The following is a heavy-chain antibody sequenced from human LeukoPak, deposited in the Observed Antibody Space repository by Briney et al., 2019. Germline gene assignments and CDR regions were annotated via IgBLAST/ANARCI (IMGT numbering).Heavy chain of an antibody. Sequence: GGSLRLSCAASGFTFSSYGIHWVRQAPGKGLEWVAFIRYDGSNKYYADSVKGRFTISRDNSKNTLYLQMNSLRAEDTAVYYCARVYYDSSGYSLGPNDYWGQGTLVTVSS. CDR1: GFTFSSYG. J-gene: IGHJ4*02. CDR3: ARVYYDSSGYSLGPNDY. D-gene: IGHD3-22*01. CDR2: IRYDGSNK. V-gene: IGHV3-30*02.